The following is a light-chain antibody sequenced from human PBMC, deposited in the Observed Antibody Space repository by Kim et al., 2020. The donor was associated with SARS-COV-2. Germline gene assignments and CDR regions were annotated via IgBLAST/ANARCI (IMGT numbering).Light chain of an antibody. Sequence: DIVMTQSPSTLSVSLGERVTLSCRASQSVSNKLTWYQQKPGQAPRLLMYGASNRDTGVPARFSGSGSGTEFTFTISSLQSEDIAIYYCQQYNNWPLTFGEGTKVDIK. J-gene: IGKJ4*02. CDR1: QSVSNK. V-gene: IGKV3-15*01. CDR3: QQYNNWPLT. CDR2: GAS.